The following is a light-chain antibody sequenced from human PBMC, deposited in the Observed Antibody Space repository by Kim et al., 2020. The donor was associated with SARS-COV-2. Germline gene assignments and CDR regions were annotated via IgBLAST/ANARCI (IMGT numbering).Light chain of an antibody. Sequence: ASVGDRVTITCRASQFIGNYLAWYQQTPGTAAKLLIYDAATLQSGVPSRFSGSGYGTDFTLTISSLQPEDSAIYYCQQLSTYPLTFGGGTKVDIK. CDR3: QQLSTYPLT. CDR1: QFIGNY. CDR2: DAA. V-gene: IGKV1-9*01. J-gene: IGKJ4*02.